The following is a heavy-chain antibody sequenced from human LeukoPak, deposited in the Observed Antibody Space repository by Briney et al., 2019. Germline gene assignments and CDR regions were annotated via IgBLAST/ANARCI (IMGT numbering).Heavy chain of an antibody. CDR3: AREPLRAESRWFDP. Sequence: MSSETLSLTCTVSGGSVSSGGYYWSWIRQPPGKGLEWIGYIYYSGSTNYNPSLKSRVIISVDTSKNQFSLKLSSVTAADTAVYYCAREPLRAESRWFDPWGQGTLVTVS. V-gene: IGHV4-61*08. J-gene: IGHJ5*02. CDR2: IYYSGST. D-gene: IGHD1-26*01. CDR1: GGSVSSGGYY.